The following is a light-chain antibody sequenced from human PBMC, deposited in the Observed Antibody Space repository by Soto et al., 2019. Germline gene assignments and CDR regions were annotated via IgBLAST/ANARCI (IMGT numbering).Light chain of an antibody. CDR1: QVISNS. CDR3: QQAYIFTFS. CDR2: AAF. J-gene: IGKJ4*01. Sequence: DVQRTQSPSSVSASVGDRVTLTCRASQVISNSLAWYQQKPGKAPRLLIYAAFNLQGGVPSRFSGIGSGTDGFITISSLQNEDGSTYYCQQAYIFTFSFGGGTKVDIK. V-gene: IGKV1-12*02.